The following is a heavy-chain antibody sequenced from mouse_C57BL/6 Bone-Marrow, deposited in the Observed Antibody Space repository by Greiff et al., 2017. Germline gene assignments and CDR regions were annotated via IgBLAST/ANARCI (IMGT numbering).Heavy chain of an antibody. Sequence: EVQGVESVAELVRPGASVKLSCTASGFNIKNTYMHWVKQRPEQGLEWIGRIDPANGNTKYAPKFQGKATITADTSSNTASLQLSSLTSEDTAIYYCARSYYYGSSYLAWFAYWGQGTLVTVSA. CDR2: IDPANGNT. CDR1: GFNIKNTY. D-gene: IGHD1-1*01. CDR3: ARSYYYGSSYLAWFAY. V-gene: IGHV14-3*01. J-gene: IGHJ3*01.